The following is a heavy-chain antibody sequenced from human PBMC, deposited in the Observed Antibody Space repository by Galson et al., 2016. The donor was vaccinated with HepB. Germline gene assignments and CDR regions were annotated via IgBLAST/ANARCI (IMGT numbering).Heavy chain of an antibody. Sequence: SVKVSCKASGYTLTTYYIHWVRQAPGQGLEWMGWINPNSGGTNYVQKFRGRFTMTRDTSINTAYMELSGLRSDDTAVYYFARLARVADFYYYGMDVWGQGTTVTVSS. J-gene: IGHJ6*02. CDR2: INPNSGGT. CDR1: GYTLTTYY. V-gene: IGHV1-2*02. CDR3: ARLARVADFYYYGMDV.